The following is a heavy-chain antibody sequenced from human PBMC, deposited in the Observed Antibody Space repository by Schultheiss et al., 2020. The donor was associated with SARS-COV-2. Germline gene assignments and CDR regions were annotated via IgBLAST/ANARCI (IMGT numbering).Heavy chain of an antibody. CDR2: IYYSGST. D-gene: IGHD3-22*01. Sequence: SQTLSLTCSVSNDSISSSRYYWSWIRQHPGKGLEWIGYIYYSGSTYYNPSLKSRVTISVDTSKNQFSLKLSSVTAADTAVYYCAIPFDSSGYSLDAFDIWGQGTTVTVSS. V-gene: IGHV4-39*01. CDR3: AIPFDSSGYSLDAFDI. J-gene: IGHJ3*02. CDR1: NDSISSSRYY.